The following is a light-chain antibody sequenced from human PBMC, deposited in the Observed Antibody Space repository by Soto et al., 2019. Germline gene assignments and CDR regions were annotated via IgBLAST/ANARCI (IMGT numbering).Light chain of an antibody. V-gene: IGLV2-14*01. CDR3: CSYTTSAPYV. Sequence: SALAQPRAVNGSTARSITISCTGTISDVGAYNFVSCGQHHPGRARKRMICEXTIRPSGVSNRFSGSKSGNTASLTISGLQAEDESDYYCCSYTTSAPYVFGSGTKFTVL. J-gene: IGLJ1*01. CDR2: EXT. CDR1: ISDVGAYNF.